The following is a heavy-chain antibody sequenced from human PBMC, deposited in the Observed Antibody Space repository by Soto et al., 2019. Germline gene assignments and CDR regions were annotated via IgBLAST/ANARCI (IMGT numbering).Heavy chain of an antibody. CDR1: GFTFSSYS. D-gene: IGHD4-17*01. CDR2: ISSSSSTI. CDR3: ARACDYGDSNAFDI. J-gene: IGHJ3*02. Sequence: GGSLRLSCAASGFTFSSYSMNWVRQAPGKGLEWVSYISSSSSTIYYADSVKGRFTISRDNAKNSLYLQMNSLRDEDTAVYYCARACDYGDSNAFDIWGQGTMVTVSS. V-gene: IGHV3-48*02.